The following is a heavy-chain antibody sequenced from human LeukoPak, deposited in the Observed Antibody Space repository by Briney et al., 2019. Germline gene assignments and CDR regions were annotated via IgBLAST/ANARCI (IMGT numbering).Heavy chain of an antibody. V-gene: IGHV3-7*01. CDR2: MMDDGSEK. J-gene: IGHJ6*02. D-gene: IGHD3-9*01. CDR1: GFTFGSYY. CDR3: AKSVFHIMTDYYFALDV. Sequence: GGSLRLSCAASGFTFGSYYMTWLRQAPGKGLEWVANMMDDGSEKSYVDSVKGRFTISRDNAKNSLYLQMNSLRAEDTAVYYCAKSVFHIMTDYYFALDVWGQGTTVTVSS.